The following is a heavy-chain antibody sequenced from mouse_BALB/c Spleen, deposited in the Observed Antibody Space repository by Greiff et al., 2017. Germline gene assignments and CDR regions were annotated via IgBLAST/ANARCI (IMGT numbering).Heavy chain of an antibody. V-gene: IGHV2-9-2*01. Sequence: VKLMESGPGLVAPSQSLSITCTVSGFSLTSYDISWIRQPPGKGLEWLGVIWTGGGTNYNSAFMSRLSISKDNSKSQVFLKMNSLQTDDTAIYYCVRDPLMDYWGQGTSVTVSS. CDR2: IWTGGGT. CDR1: GFSLTSYD. CDR3: VRDPLMDY. J-gene: IGHJ4*01.